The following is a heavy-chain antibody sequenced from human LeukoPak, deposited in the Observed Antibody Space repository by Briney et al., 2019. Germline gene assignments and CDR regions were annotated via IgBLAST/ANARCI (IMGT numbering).Heavy chain of an antibody. CDR1: EFTFRSYS. D-gene: IGHD1-26*01. J-gene: IGHJ4*02. V-gene: IGHV3-21*01. CDR3: ARRGYHDYSGFDY. Sequence: PGGSLRLSCAGSEFTFRSYSMHWVRQDPGKGLEWVSSISGSSSDIYYADSVKGRFTISRDNSKNSLYLQMKSLRAEDTALYYCARRGYHDYSGFDYWGQGTLVTVSS. CDR2: ISGSSSDI.